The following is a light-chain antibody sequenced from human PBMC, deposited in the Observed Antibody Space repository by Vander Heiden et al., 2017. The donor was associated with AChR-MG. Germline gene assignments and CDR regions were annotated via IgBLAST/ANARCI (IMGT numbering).Light chain of an antibody. CDR1: TLGDKY. CDR3: QAWDSSVV. V-gene: IGLV3-1*01. CDR2: QDN. Sequence: SYALTQPPSVSVSPGQTASITCSGDTLGDKYACWYQQKSGQSPVLVIYQDNKRPSGIPERFSGSNSGNTATLTISGTQAMDEDDYYCQAWDSSVVFGGGTKVTVL. J-gene: IGLJ2*01.